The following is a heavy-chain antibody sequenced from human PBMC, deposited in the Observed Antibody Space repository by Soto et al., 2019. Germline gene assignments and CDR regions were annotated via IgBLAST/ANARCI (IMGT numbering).Heavy chain of an antibody. D-gene: IGHD1-26*01. Sequence: QITLKESGPTLVKPTQTLTLTCTFSGFSLIISGVGVGWIRQPPGKALEWLALIYWDDDKRYSPSLKSRLTITKDTSKTQVVLTMTNMDPVDTATYYCARRRYSGSYFDYWGQGTLVTVSS. CDR3: ARRRYSGSYFDY. CDR1: GFSLIISGVG. V-gene: IGHV2-5*02. J-gene: IGHJ4*02. CDR2: IYWDDDK.